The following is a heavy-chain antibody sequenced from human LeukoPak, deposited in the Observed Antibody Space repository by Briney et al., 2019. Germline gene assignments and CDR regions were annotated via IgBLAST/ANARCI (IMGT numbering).Heavy chain of an antibody. V-gene: IGHV3-23*01. D-gene: IGHD1-1*01. Sequence: GGSLRLSCVASGFPFRSYAMTWVRQSPGKGLESVSVITDDEDTYYADSVKGRFTISRDNSQNTVFLQMNSLRVEDTAVYYCAKVDYWSPENYFDSWGQGTLVTVSS. CDR3: AKVDYWSPENYFDS. J-gene: IGHJ4*02. CDR1: GFPFRSYA. CDR2: ITDDEDT.